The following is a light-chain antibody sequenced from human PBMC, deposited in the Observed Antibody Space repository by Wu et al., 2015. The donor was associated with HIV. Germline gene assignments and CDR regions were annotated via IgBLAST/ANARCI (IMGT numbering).Light chain of an antibody. V-gene: IGKV3-11*01. CDR1: QPISNF. J-gene: IGKJ4*01. CDR2: DAS. Sequence: EIELTQSPVTLSLSPGESATLSCRASQPISNFLAWYRHKPGQPPRLLIYDASNRAPGIPARFSATKSGTDFTLTISDLEPEDFAVYYCQQRSKWPLTFGGGTKVGDQT. CDR3: QQRSKWPLT.